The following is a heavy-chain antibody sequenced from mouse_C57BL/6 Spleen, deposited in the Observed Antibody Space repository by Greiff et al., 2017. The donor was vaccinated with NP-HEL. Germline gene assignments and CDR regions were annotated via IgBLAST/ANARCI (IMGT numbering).Heavy chain of an antibody. D-gene: IGHD1-1*01. CDR2: ISDGGSYT. V-gene: IGHV5-4*01. CDR1: GFTFSSYA. Sequence: EVQRVESGGGLVKPGGSLKLSCAASGFTFSSYAMSWVRQTPEKRLEWVATISDGGSYTYYPDNVKGRFTISRDNAKNNLYLQMSHLKSEDTAMYYCARDPDYYALGGAMDYWGQGTSVTVSS. J-gene: IGHJ4*01. CDR3: ARDPDYYALGGAMDY.